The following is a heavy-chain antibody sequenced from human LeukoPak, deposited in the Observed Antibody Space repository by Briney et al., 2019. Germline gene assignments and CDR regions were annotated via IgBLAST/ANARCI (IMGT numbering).Heavy chain of an antibody. CDR2: ISSNSSYI. CDR3: ARLLAAPNYYYGMDV. Sequence: GGSLRLSCAASGFTFSSYSMNWVRQAPGKGLEWVSSISSNSSYIYYADSVKGRFTISRDNAKNSLYLQMNSLRAEDTAVYYCARLLAAPNYYYGMDVWGKGTTVTVSS. V-gene: IGHV3-21*01. J-gene: IGHJ6*04. CDR1: GFTFSSYS. D-gene: IGHD2-15*01.